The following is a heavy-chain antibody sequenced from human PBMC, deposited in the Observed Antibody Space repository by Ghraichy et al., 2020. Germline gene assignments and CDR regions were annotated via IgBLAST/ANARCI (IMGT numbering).Heavy chain of an antibody. D-gene: IGHD3-3*01. CDR2: ISGSGDST. Sequence: GGSLRLSCEASVFTFSSYAMSWVRQAPGKGLEWVSTISGSGDSTYHADSVKGRFTISRDNSKYTLSLQMNSLRAEDTAVYYCAKGSLAGSRFLEYLFMGYWGQGTLVTVSS. J-gene: IGHJ4*02. V-gene: IGHV3-23*01. CDR3: AKGSLAGSRFLEYLFMGY. CDR1: VFTFSSYA.